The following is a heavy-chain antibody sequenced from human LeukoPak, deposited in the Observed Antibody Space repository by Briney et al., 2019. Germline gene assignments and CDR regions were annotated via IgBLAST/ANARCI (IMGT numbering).Heavy chain of an antibody. CDR3: ARGYRGYNDY. CDR2: ISFSGGTI. D-gene: IGHD5-12*01. CDR1: GFTFSSYE. V-gene: IGHV3-48*03. Sequence: GGSLRLSCAVSGFTFSSYEMNWVRQAPGKGLEWVSYISFSGGTIYYADSVKGRFTISRDNAKNSLYLQMHSLRAEDTAVYYCARGYRGYNDYWGQGTLVTVSS. J-gene: IGHJ4*02.